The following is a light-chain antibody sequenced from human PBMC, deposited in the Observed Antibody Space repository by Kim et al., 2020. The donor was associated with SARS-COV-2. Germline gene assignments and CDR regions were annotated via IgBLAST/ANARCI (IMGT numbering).Light chain of an antibody. Sequence: SYELTQPPSVSVSPGQTARITCSGDALPKQYAYWFQQKPGQAPVVVIYEDTERPSGIPERFSGSTSGTTVTLTISGVQAEDEADYYCQSADSSDTYWVFGGGTQVTVL. CDR2: EDT. CDR3: QSADSSDTYWV. CDR1: ALPKQY. V-gene: IGLV3-25*03. J-gene: IGLJ3*02.